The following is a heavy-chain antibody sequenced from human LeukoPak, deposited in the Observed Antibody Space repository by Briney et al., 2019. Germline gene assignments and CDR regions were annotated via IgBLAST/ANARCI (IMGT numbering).Heavy chain of an antibody. V-gene: IGHV3-49*04. D-gene: IGHD6-19*01. J-gene: IGHJ4*02. CDR2: IRSKAYGGTT. CDR3: TSSASGWYPIADY. Sequence: GGSLRLSCTASGFTFGDYAMGWVRQAPGKGLEWVGFIRSKAYGGTTEYAASVKGRFTISRDDSKSIAYLQMNSLKTEDTAVYYCTSSASGWYPIADYWGQGTLVTVSS. CDR1: GFTFGDYA.